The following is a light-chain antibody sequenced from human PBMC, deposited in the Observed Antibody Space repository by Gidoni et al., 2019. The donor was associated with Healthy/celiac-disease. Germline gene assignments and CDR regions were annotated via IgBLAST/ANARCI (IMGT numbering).Light chain of an antibody. CDR1: SSDVGGYNY. J-gene: IGLJ2*01. CDR3: SSYTSSSTLVV. CDR2: EVS. Sequence: QSALTQPASVSGSPGQSLTLSCTGTSSDVGGYNYVSWYQQHPGNAPKLMIYEVSNRPSGVSNRFSGSKSGNTASLTISGLQAEDEADYYCSSYTSSSTLVVFGGGTKLTVL. V-gene: IGLV2-14*01.